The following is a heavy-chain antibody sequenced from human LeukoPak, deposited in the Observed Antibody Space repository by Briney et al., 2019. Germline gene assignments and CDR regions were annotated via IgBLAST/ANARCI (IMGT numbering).Heavy chain of an antibody. CDR1: GFTFNSYA. CDR3: AKHYSGTIDF. Sequence: GGSLRLSCAASGFTFNSYAMSWVRQAPEKGLEWVATISGSGGGTYYADSVKGRFTISRDDSKNTLYLQMNSLRAEDTAVYYCAKHYSGTIDFWGQGTLVTVSS. CDR2: ISGSGGGT. J-gene: IGHJ4*02. V-gene: IGHV3-23*01. D-gene: IGHD1-26*01.